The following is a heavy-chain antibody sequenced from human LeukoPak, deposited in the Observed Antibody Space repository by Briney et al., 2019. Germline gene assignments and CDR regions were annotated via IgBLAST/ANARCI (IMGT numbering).Heavy chain of an antibody. Sequence: ASVKVSRKVSGGTFNSYDISWVRQAPGQGLDWMGGIIPVSGTADYAQKFQGRVTITTDVSTSTVYMELSSLRSEDTAIYYCAREFCSSTSCYYFEYWGQGTLVTVSS. V-gene: IGHV1-69*05. D-gene: IGHD2-2*01. J-gene: IGHJ4*02. CDR1: GGTFNSYD. CDR2: IIPVSGTA. CDR3: AREFCSSTSCYYFEY.